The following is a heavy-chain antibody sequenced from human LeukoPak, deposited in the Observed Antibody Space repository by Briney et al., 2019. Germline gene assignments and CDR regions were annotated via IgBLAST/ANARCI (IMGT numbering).Heavy chain of an antibody. J-gene: IGHJ5*02. Sequence: ASVKVSCKASGGTFSSYAISWVRQAPGQGLEWMGGIIPIFGTANYAQKFQGRVTITADESTSTAYMELSSLRSEDTAVYYCARDYGDNNWFDPWGPGTLVTVSS. V-gene: IGHV1-69*13. CDR3: ARDYGDNNWFDP. CDR1: GGTFSSYA. D-gene: IGHD4-17*01. CDR2: IIPIFGTA.